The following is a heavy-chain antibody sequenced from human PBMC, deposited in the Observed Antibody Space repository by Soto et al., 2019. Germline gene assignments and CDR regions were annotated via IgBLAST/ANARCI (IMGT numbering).Heavy chain of an antibody. Sequence: SGGSLRLSCAASGFTFSSYAMGWVRQAPGKGLEWVSAISGSGGSTYYADSVKGRFTISRDNSKNTLYLQMNSLRAEDTAVYYCAKGATYYGDYDLGYCDYWGQGTLVTVSS. CDR1: GFTFSSYA. CDR3: AKGATYYGDYDLGYCDY. J-gene: IGHJ4*02. D-gene: IGHD4-17*01. V-gene: IGHV3-23*01. CDR2: ISGSGGST.